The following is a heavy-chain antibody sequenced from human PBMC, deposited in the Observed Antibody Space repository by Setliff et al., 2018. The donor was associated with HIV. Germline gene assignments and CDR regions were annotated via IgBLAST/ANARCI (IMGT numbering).Heavy chain of an antibody. V-gene: IGHV4-59*11. CDR3: AKGAGFYGDYTFDY. CDR1: GASITSHY. CDR2: IYSTGST. D-gene: IGHD4-17*01. Sequence: SETLSLTCTVSGASITSHYWSWIRQSPGRELEWIGYIYSTGSTNYNPSLQSRVSISMDASKNKFSLKLTSVTSADTAVYYCAKGAGFYGDYTFDYWGQGNLVTVSS. J-gene: IGHJ4*02.